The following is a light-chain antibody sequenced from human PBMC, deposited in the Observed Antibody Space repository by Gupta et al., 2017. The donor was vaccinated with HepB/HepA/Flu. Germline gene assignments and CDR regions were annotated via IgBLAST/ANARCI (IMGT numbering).Light chain of an antibody. CDR2: DVS. Sequence: SALTQPASVSGSPRQSITISCTGTSSDVGGYNYVSWYQQHPGKAPKLMIYDVSNRPSGVSNRFAGSKSGNTASLTISGLQAEDEADYYCSSYTSSSTLVFGGGNKLTVL. J-gene: IGLJ3*02. CDR3: SSYTSSSTLV. V-gene: IGLV2-14*01. CDR1: SSDVGGYNY.